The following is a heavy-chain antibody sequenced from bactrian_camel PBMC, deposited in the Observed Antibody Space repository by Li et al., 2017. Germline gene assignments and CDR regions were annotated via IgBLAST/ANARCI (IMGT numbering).Heavy chain of an antibody. CDR2: ISSGGG. Sequence: VQLVESGGGLVQPGGSLRLSCAASGFTFGNYPMSWVRQAPGKGLEWVSRISSGGGCYAESVKGRFTISQNDAKNTLYLQMDNLNVEDTAMYYCGAGNYFKAETGVTHMTHTVWGQGTQVTVS. CDR1: GFTFGNYP. D-gene: IGHD3*01. CDR3: GAGNYFKAETGVTHMTHTV. V-gene: IGHV3S42*01. J-gene: IGHJ4*01.